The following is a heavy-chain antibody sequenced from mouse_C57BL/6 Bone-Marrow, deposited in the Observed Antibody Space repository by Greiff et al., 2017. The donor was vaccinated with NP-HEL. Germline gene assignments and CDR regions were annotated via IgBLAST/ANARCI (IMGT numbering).Heavy chain of an antibody. CDR2: INPNNGGT. Sequence: VQLQQSGPELVKPGASVKISCKASGYTFTDYYMNWVKQSHGKSLEWIGDINPNNGGTSYNQKFKGKATLTVDKSSSTAYMELRSLTSEDSAVYYCARCGSSGYEVDYAMDYWGQGTSVTVSS. CDR1: GYTFTDYY. CDR3: ARCGSSGYEVDYAMDY. D-gene: IGHD3-2*02. J-gene: IGHJ4*01. V-gene: IGHV1-26*01.